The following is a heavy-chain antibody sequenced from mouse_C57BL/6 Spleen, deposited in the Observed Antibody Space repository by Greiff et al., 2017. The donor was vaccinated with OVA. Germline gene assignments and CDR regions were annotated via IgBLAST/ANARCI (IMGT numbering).Heavy chain of an antibody. CDR2: IYPGSGST. D-gene: IGHD2-3*01. J-gene: IGHJ4*01. V-gene: IGHV1-55*01. CDR3: ARHDGYSYYAMDY. Sequence: QVQLKQPGAELVKPGASVKMSCKASGYTFTSYWITWVKQRPGQGLEWIGDIYPGSGSTNYNEKFKSKATLTVDTSSSTAYMQLSSLTSEDSAVYYCARHDGYSYYAMDYWGQGTSVTVSS. CDR1: GYTFTSYW.